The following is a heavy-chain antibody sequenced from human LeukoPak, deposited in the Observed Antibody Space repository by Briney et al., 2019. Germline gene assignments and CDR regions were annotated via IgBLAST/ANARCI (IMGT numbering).Heavy chain of an antibody. CDR2: INGYNANT. Sequence: ASVKVSCKASGYTFTNYGVSWVRQAPGQGLEWLGWINGYNANTNYGQKVQGRVTMTTDTSTSTAYMELRSLTSDDTAMYYCTRELRYYDSSRPYFTWDYWGQGTLVTVSS. J-gene: IGHJ4*02. CDR1: GYTFTNYG. D-gene: IGHD3-22*01. CDR3: TRELRYYDSSRPYFTWDY. V-gene: IGHV1-18*01.